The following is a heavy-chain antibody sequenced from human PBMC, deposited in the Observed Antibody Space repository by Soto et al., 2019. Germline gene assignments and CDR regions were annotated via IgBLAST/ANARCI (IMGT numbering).Heavy chain of an antibody. CDR3: SRVPPNNRGAPLDY. Sequence: GGSLRLSCTASGFTFGDYAMIWFRQAPGKGLEWVGFITSKAYGGTTEYDATVKGRFTTSRDDSKSIAYLQMNSLKTDDSAVYYCSRVPPNNRGAPLDYWGQGTLVTVSS. CDR2: ITSKAYGGTT. D-gene: IGHD3-10*01. V-gene: IGHV3-49*03. J-gene: IGHJ4*02. CDR1: GFTFGDYA.